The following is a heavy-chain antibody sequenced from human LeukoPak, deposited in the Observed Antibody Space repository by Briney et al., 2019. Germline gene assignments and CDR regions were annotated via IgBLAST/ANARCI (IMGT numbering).Heavy chain of an antibody. V-gene: IGHV4-59*08. CDR1: GGSISSYF. D-gene: IGHD3-22*01. CDR3: ARHKDSSGYNWFDP. CDR2: IYYSGST. J-gene: IGHJ5*02. Sequence: PSETLSLTCTVPGGSISSYFWSWIRQPPGKGLEWIGYIYYSGSTNYNPALKSRVTISVDTSKNQFSLKLRSVTAADTAVYYCARHKDSSGYNWFDPWGQGTLVTVSS.